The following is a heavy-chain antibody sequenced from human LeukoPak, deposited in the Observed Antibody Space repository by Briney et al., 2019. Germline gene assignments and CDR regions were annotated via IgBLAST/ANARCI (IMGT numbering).Heavy chain of an antibody. V-gene: IGHV1-2*06. D-gene: IGHD6-19*01. J-gene: IGHJ3*02. Sequence: ASVRVSCKASGYSFTDYFLYWVRQAPVQGLEWMGRINPHAGNTNYAQTFQGRITMTRDTSISTAYMELSSLKSDDTAVYYCARLSTATRHWLAASDIWGQGTVVTVSS. CDR1: GYSFTDYF. CDR3: ARLSTATRHWLAASDI. CDR2: INPHAGNT.